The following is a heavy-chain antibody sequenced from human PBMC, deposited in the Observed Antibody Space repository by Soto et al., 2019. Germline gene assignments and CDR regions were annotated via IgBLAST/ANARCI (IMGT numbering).Heavy chain of an antibody. J-gene: IGHJ4*02. V-gene: IGHV1-18*01. Sequence: QVHLVQSGAEVKKRGASVKVSCQGSGYAFTTYGITWVRQAPGQGLEWMGWISAHNGNTNYAQKLQGRVTVTRDTSTSTAYMELRSLRYDDTAVYYCARGRYGEYWGQGALVTVSS. CDR2: ISAHNGNT. CDR1: GYAFTTYG. CDR3: ARGRYGEY. D-gene: IGHD3-10*01.